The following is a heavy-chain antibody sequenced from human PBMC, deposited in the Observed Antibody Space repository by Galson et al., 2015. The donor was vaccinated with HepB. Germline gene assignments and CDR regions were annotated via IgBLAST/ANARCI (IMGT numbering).Heavy chain of an antibody. CDR2: IRSKTYGGTT. CDR1: RFTFGDYA. CDR3: TRVRGMQVWLYADD. V-gene: IGHV3-49*04. D-gene: IGHD5-18*01. J-gene: IGHJ4*02. Sequence: SLRLSCAASRFTFGDYAMSWVRQAPGKGLEWVGFIRSKTYGGTTEYAASVKGRYTISRDDSKSIVYLQMNRLKIEDTAVYYCTRVRGMQVWLYADDWGQGTLITVSS.